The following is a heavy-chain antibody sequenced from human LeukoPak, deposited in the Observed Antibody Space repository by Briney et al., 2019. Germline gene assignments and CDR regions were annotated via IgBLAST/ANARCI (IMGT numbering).Heavy chain of an antibody. J-gene: IGHJ4*02. CDR1: GYTFTSYY. D-gene: IGHD3-10*02. CDR2: INPSGGST. V-gene: IGHV1-46*01. Sequence: ASVKVSCKASGYTFTSYYMHWVRQAPGQGLEWMGIINPSGGSTSYAQKFQGRVTMTRDMSTSTVYMELSSLRSEDTAVYYCARDGTMSTRAPGGVPDYWGQGTLVTVSS. CDR3: ARDGTMSTRAPGGVPDY.